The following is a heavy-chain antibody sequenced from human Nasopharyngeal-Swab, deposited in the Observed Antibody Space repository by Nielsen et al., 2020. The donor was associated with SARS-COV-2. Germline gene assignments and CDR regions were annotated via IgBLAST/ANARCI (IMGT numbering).Heavy chain of an antibody. Sequence: GESLKISCAASGFTFGDHGMSWVRQAPGKGLEWLGFTRRNDFGGTTAYAASVKGRVTISRNDSKSIAYLEINSLKTEDTAVYYCTRESCSGGNCYWGDYFDYWGQGTLVTVSS. CDR2: TRRNDFGGTT. V-gene: IGHV3-49*04. D-gene: IGHD2-15*01. CDR1: GFTFGDHG. J-gene: IGHJ4*02. CDR3: TRESCSGGNCYWGDYFDY.